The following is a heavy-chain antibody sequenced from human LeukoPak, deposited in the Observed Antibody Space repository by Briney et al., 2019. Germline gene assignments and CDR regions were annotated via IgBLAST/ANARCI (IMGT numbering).Heavy chain of an antibody. CDR3: AKVGTDILDYYYYYGMDV. Sequence: GGSLRLSCAASGFTFSSYSMNWVRQAPGKGLEWVSYISSSTSTIYYADSVKGRFTVSRDNYENTLDLQMDSLRAEDTAVYYCAKVGTDILDYYYYYGMDVWGQGTTVTVSS. V-gene: IGHV3-48*01. CDR2: ISSSTSTI. D-gene: IGHD3-9*01. J-gene: IGHJ6*02. CDR1: GFTFSSYS.